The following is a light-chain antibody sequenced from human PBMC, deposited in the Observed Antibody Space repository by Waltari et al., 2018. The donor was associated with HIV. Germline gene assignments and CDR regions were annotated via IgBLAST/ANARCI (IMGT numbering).Light chain of an antibody. CDR3: QSYDSSLSSSV. CDR1: SSTIGAGYD. Sequence: QSVLTQPPSVSGAPGQRVTISCAGSSSTIGAGYDVHWYQQLPGTAPRLLIHNNSNRPSGVPDRFSGSKSGTLASLAITGLQAEDEADYYCQSYDSSLSSSVFGGGTKLTVL. CDR2: NNS. V-gene: IGLV1-40*01. J-gene: IGLJ3*02.